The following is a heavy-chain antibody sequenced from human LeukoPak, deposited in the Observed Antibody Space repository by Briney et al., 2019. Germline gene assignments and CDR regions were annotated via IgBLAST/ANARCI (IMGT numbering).Heavy chain of an antibody. J-gene: IGHJ6*02. V-gene: IGHV1-46*01. CDR2: INPSGGST. Sequence: DSVKVSCKASGYTFTSYYMHWVRQAPGQGLEWMGIINPSGGSTCYAQKFQGRVTMTRDTSTSTVYMELSSLRSEDTAVYYCARDSPVVPAAIFYYYYGMDVWGQGTTVTVS. CDR3: ARDSPVVPAAIFYYYYGMDV. CDR1: GYTFTSYY. D-gene: IGHD2-2*01.